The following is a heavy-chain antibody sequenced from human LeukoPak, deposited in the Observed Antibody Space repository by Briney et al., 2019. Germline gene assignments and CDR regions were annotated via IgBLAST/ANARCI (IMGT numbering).Heavy chain of an antibody. D-gene: IGHD3-3*01. CDR3: ARDRVGFLEWLLSQHYYFDY. CDR2: INHSGST. CDR1: GESFSGSY. V-gene: IGHV4-34*01. J-gene: IGHJ4*02. Sequence: SETLSLTCAVYGESFSGSYWTWIRQPPGEGLEWIGEINHSGSTNYNPSLKSRVTISVDTSKNQFSLKLSSVTAADTAVYYCARDRVGFLEWLLSQHYYFDYWGQGTLVTVSS.